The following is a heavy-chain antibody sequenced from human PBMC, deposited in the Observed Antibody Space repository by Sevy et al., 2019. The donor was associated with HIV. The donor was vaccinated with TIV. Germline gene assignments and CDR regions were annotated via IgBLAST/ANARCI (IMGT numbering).Heavy chain of an antibody. CDR3: AKDVGQWLGKDAFDV. D-gene: IGHD6-19*01. J-gene: IGHJ3*01. Sequence: GGSLRLSCAASGFTFDDYGINWVWQAPGKGLEWVSGISWNSGSIGYADSVKGRFTISRDNAKNSLYLQMNSLRPDDTGLYYCAKDVGQWLGKDAFDVWGRGTMVTVSS. V-gene: IGHV3-9*01. CDR2: ISWNSGSI. CDR1: GFTFDDYG.